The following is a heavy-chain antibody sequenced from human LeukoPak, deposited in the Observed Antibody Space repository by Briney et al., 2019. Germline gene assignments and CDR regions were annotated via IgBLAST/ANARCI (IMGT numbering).Heavy chain of an antibody. J-gene: IGHJ4*02. CDR1: GGSFNRYA. CDR3: AREWSYGDYYDY. D-gene: IGHD4-17*01. Sequence: ASVKVSCKASGGSFNRYAISWVRQAPGQGLEWMGRINPNSGGTNYAQKFQGRVTMTRDTSISTAYMEVSRLRSDDTAVYYCAREWSYGDYYDYWGQGTLVTVSS. CDR2: INPNSGGT. V-gene: IGHV1-2*06.